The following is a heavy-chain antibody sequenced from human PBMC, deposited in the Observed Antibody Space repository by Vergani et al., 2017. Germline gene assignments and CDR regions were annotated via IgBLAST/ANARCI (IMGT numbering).Heavy chain of an antibody. CDR3: ARGITMIVVVTSEGSWFDP. Sequence: QVQLQESGPGLVKPSQTLSLTCTVSGGSISSGDYYWSWIRQPPGKGLEWIGYIYYSGSTYYNPSLKSRVTISVDTSKNQFSLKLSSVTAADTAVYYCARGITMIVVVTSEGSWFDPWDQGTLVTVSS. V-gene: IGHV4-30-4*01. CDR1: GGSISSGDYY. J-gene: IGHJ5*02. D-gene: IGHD3-22*01. CDR2: IYYSGST.